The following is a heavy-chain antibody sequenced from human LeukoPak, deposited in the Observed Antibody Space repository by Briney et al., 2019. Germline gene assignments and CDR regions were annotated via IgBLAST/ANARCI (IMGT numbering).Heavy chain of an antibody. CDR3: ARWGYGDYVRDY. CDR2: IYYSGSP. J-gene: IGHJ4*02. V-gene: IGHV4-59*01. Sequence: SETLSLSCAVSGGSISSDYRSWVRQPPGKGLEWIGCIYYSGSPNYNPSHKSRDTISVDTSKHQFSLKLSSVTAADTAVYYCARWGYGDYVRDYWGGGPRVSV. D-gene: IGHD4-17*01. CDR1: GGSISSDY.